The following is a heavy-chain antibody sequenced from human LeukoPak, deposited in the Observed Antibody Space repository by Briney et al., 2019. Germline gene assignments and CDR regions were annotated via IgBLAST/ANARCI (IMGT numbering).Heavy chain of an antibody. CDR2: ISGSGGST. V-gene: IGHV3-23*01. D-gene: IGHD2/OR15-2a*01. Sequence: GGSLRLSCAASGFTFSSYTMSWVRQAPGKGLEWASAISGSGGSTYYADSVKGRFTISRDNSKNTLYLQMNSLRAEDTAVHYCAKQTLSFDYWGQGTLVTVSS. CDR3: AKQTLSFDY. J-gene: IGHJ4*02. CDR1: GFTFSSYT.